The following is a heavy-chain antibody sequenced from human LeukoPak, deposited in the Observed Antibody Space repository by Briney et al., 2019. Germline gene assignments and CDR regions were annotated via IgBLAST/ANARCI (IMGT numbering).Heavy chain of an antibody. CDR3: VRTLYNWGNY. CDR1: GFTFSSYW. V-gene: IGHV3-7*01. J-gene: IGHJ4*02. CDR2: INQDGSEK. D-gene: IGHD1-20*01. Sequence: PGGSLRLSCAASGFTFSSYWMSWVRQAPGKGLEWVANINQDGSEKHYVDSVKGRFTISRDNAKNSLYLQMNSLRVEDTAVYYCVRTLYNWGNYWGQGTLVTVSS.